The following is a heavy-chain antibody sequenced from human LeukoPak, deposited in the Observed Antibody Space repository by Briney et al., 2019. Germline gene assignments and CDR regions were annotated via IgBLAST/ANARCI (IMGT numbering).Heavy chain of an antibody. CDR1: GGSISSYY. D-gene: IGHD2-15*01. V-gene: IGHV4-4*07. CDR2: IYISGST. CDR3: AREVVDATPSRDYYYYMDV. J-gene: IGHJ6*03. Sequence: PSETLSLTCTVSGGSISSYYWSWIRQSAGKGLEWIGRIYISGSTNYNPSLKSRVTMSVDTSKNQFSLKLTSVTAADTAVYHCAREVVDATPSRDYYYYMDVWGKGTTVTVSS.